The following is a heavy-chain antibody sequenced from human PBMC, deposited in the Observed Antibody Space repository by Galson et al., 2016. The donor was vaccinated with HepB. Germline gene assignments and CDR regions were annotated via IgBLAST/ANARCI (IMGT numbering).Heavy chain of an antibody. CDR2: IYYLGST. CDR1: SGSTSSYY. D-gene: IGHD5-18*01. CDR3: ARDKGYAYGAPFDY. J-gene: IGHJ4*02. V-gene: IGHV4-59*01. Sequence: SETLSLTCNVSSGSTSSYYWSWIRQSPGKGLEWIGYIYYLGSTDYNPSLRSRVTISIDTSKNQFSLKLSSVTVADTAVYYCARDKGYAYGAPFDYWGQGILVTVSS.